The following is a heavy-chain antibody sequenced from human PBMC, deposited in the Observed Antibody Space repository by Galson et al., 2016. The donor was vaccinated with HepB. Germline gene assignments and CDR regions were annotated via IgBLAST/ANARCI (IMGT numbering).Heavy chain of an antibody. Sequence: FSAASGFSFSNYAMHWVRQAPGKGLEWVAVISYDGRYKYYADSVKGRFTISRDNSNNTLYLQMNSLRAEDTAVYYRARGPACGGDCYSGVGWVDPWGQGTLVTASS. CDR1: GFSFSNYA. V-gene: IGHV3-30*04. CDR3: ARGPACGGDCYSGVGWVDP. D-gene: IGHD2-21*02. J-gene: IGHJ5*02. CDR2: ISYDGRYK.